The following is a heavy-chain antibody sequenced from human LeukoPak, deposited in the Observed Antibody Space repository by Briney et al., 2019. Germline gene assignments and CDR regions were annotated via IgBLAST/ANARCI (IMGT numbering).Heavy chain of an antibody. CDR3: ARARADIVVVPAAIHPAGRAFDI. CDR2: MNPNSGNT. V-gene: IGHV1-8*03. D-gene: IGHD2-2*01. J-gene: IGHJ3*02. Sequence: ASVKISCKASGYTFTSYDINWVRQATGQGLEWMGWMNPNSGNTGYAQKFQGRVTITRNTSISTAYMELSSLRSEDTAVYYCARARADIVVVPAAIHPAGRAFDIWGQGTMVTVSS. CDR1: GYTFTSYD.